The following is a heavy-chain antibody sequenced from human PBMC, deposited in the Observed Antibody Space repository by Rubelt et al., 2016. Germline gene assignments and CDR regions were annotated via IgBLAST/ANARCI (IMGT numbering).Heavy chain of an antibody. D-gene: IGHD6-19*01. V-gene: IGHV4-39*01. CDR2: IYYSGST. CDR3: ARLSSGWYYFDY. Sequence: QLQLQESGPGLVKPSETLSLTCTVSGGSISSSSYYWGWIRQPPGKGLEWIGSIYYSGSTYYNPSLKSRVTCSGDPSKNQFSLKLGSVTAADTAVYYCARLSSGWYYFDYWGQGTLVTVSS. CDR1: GGSISSSSYY. J-gene: IGHJ4*02.